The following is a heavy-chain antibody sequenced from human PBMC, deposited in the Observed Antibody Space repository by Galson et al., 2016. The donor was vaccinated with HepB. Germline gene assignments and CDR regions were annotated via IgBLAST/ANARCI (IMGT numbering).Heavy chain of an antibody. CDR3: ARGIPQTYYFDY. D-gene: IGHD3-16*01. J-gene: IGHJ4*02. Sequence: SLRLSCAASGFIFSDYYMSWIRQAPGKGLAWVSHINGRNTYTNYAASVKGRFTISRDNAKNSLYLQMNGLGAEDTAVYYCARGIPQTYYFDYWGQGSLVTVSS. CDR1: GFIFSDYY. V-gene: IGHV3-11*06. CDR2: INGRNTYT.